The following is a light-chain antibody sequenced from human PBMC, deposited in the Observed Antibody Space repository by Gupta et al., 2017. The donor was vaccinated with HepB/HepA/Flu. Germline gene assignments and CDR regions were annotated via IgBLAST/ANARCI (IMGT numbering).Light chain of an antibody. Sequence: QSPPTQPPPPSASPAPSVTISCTGTSGDIGSFNYVSWYQQHPGKVPKLILYDVTQRPSGVPDRFSGSKSGNTASLTVSGLQPEDEGDYYCCSFGGNNAYIFGTGTKVTVL. V-gene: IGLV2-8*01. CDR3: CSFGGNNAYI. CDR2: DVT. CDR1: SGDIGSFNY. J-gene: IGLJ1*01.